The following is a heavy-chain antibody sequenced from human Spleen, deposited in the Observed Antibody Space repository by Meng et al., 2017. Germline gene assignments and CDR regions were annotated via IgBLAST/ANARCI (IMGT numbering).Heavy chain of an antibody. D-gene: IGHD4-11*01. J-gene: IGHJ4*02. CDR3: ARGPTTMAHDFDY. CDR2: INHSGST. V-gene: IGHV4-34*01. CDR1: GGSFSDYY. Sequence: QVRLQQGVAGLLKPSGTLSLTCVVSGGSFSDYYWSWIRQPPGKGLEWIGEINHSGSTNYNPSLESRATISVDTSQNNLSLKLSSVTAADSAVYYCARGPTTMAHDFDYWGQGTLVTVSS.